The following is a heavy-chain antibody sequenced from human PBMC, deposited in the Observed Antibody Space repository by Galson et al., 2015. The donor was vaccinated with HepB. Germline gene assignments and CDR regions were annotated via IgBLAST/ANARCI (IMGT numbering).Heavy chain of an antibody. CDR1: GGTFSNYA. D-gene: IGHD6-19*01. Sequence: SVKVSCKASGGTFSNYAISWVRQAPGQGLEWLGGIIPIFATGNYAQKFQGGVTITADESTSTAYMALSSLRSEDTAVYYCARAVAGLKLDYWGQGTLVSVSS. V-gene: IGHV1-69*13. CDR3: ARAVAGLKLDY. CDR2: IIPIFATG. J-gene: IGHJ4*02.